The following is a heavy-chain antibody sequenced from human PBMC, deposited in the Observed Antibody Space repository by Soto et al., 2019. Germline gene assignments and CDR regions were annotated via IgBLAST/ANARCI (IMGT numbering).Heavy chain of an antibody. CDR2: MYYSGTT. CDR1: GGPISSSDFY. J-gene: IGHJ5*02. CDR3: AVVDSTGNWFDP. Sequence: PSETLSLTCTVSGGPISSSDFYWGWLRQTPGKGLEFIGSMYYSGTTYYNPSLKSRVTISVDTSKNQFTLKLISVTAADTAVYYCAVVDSTGNWFDPWGEGALVTVSS. V-gene: IGHV4-39*01. D-gene: IGHD2-15*01.